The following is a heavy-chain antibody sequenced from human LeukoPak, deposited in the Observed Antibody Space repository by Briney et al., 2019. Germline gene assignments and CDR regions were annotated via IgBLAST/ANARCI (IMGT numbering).Heavy chain of an antibody. V-gene: IGHV4-59*01. D-gene: IGHD2-2*02. CDR2: IYYSGST. CDR3: VRERTEGYCSSTSCYRGNAFDI. J-gene: IGHJ3*02. Sequence: SETLSLTCTVSGGSISSYYWSWIRQPPGKGLEWIGYIYYSGSTNYNPSLKSRVTISVDTSKNQFSLKLSSVTAADTAVYYCVRERTEGYCSSTSCYRGNAFDIWGQGTMVTVSS. CDR1: GGSISSYY.